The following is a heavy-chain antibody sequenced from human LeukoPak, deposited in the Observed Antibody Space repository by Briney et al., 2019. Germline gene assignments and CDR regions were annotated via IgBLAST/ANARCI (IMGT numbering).Heavy chain of an antibody. CDR2: IRYDGSNK. J-gene: IGHJ3*02. Sequence: GGSLRLSCAASGFTFSSYGMHWVRQAPGKGLEWVAFIRYDGSNKYYADSVKGRFTISRDNSKNTLYLQMNSLRAEDTAVYYCASPVVPAATRWAFDIWGQGTMVTVSS. D-gene: IGHD2-2*01. CDR1: GFTFSSYG. CDR3: ASPVVPAATRWAFDI. V-gene: IGHV3-30*02.